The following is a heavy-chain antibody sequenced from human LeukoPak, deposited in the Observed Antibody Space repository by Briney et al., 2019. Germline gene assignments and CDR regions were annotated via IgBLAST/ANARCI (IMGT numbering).Heavy chain of an antibody. CDR1: GFTFSSYW. CDR3: ARDSGTHSGSYYSPDY. J-gene: IGHJ4*02. D-gene: IGHD1-26*01. CDR2: INSDGSST. V-gene: IGHV3-74*01. Sequence: GGSLRLFCAASGFTFSSYWMHWARQAPGEGRVWVSRINSDGSSTSYADSVKGRFTISRDSAKNSLYLQMNSLRAEDTAVYYCARDSGTHSGSYYSPDYWGQGTLVTVSS.